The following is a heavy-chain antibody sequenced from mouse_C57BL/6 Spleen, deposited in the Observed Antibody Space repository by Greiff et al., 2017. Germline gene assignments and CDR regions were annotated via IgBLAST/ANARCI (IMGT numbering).Heavy chain of an antibody. CDR2: IYPRSGNT. Sequence: VMLVESGAELARPGASVKLSCKASGYTFTSYGISWVKQRTGQGLEWIGEIYPRSGNTYYNEKFKSKATLTVDKSSSTAYMQLSSLTSEDSAVYYCARGELPSYWGQGTSVTVSS. J-gene: IGHJ4*01. D-gene: IGHD1-1*01. CDR1: GYTFTSYG. V-gene: IGHV1-81*01. CDR3: ARGELPSY.